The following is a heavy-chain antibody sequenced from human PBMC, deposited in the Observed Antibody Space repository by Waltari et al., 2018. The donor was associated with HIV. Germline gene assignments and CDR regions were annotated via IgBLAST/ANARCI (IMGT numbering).Heavy chain of an antibody. CDR3: ATLKTVTGTVDD. V-gene: IGHV4-39*01. J-gene: IGHJ4*01. Sequence: QLHLQESGPPLVKPSETLSLTCTVSTGYITQSYYWGWVRQSPGTGLEWIGTVYSTGISHYTPSLKSRLTLSVDASRNQYSLTLTSVTAADTAVYFCATLKTVTGTVDDWGQGILVTGS. CDR2: VYSTGIS. CDR1: TGYITQSYY. D-gene: IGHD4-17*01.